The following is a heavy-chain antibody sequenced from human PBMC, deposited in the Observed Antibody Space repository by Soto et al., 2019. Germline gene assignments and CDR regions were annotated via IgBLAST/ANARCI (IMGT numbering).Heavy chain of an antibody. D-gene: IGHD3-10*01. CDR3: ARDGVPHYFPGSHYLADY. Sequence: SVKVSCKASGGTFSKYAISWVRQAPGQGLEWMGGIIPILGTANYTQRFVGRVTITADESTNTAYMELSSLGSDDTAVYYCARDGVPHYFPGSHYLADYWGQGTLVTVSS. CDR2: IIPILGTA. CDR1: GGTFSKYA. V-gene: IGHV1-69*13. J-gene: IGHJ4*02.